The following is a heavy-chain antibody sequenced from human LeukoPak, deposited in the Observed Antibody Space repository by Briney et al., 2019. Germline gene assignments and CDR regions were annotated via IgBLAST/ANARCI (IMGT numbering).Heavy chain of an antibody. CDR1: GFTFSSYA. Sequence: GGSLRLSCAASGFTFSSYAMSWVRQAPGKGLEWVSAISGSGGSTYYADSVEGRFTISRDNSKNTLYLQMNSLRAEDTAVYYCAKPVEMATIVGIFDYWGQGTLVTVSS. V-gene: IGHV3-23*01. J-gene: IGHJ4*02. CDR3: AKPVEMATIVGIFDY. CDR2: ISGSGGST. D-gene: IGHD5-24*01.